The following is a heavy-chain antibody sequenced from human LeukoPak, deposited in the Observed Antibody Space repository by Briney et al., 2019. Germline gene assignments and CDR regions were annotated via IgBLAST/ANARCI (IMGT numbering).Heavy chain of an antibody. CDR3: AREGQDDYSSGPFSWFDP. J-gene: IGHJ5*02. CDR2: IIPIFGTA. D-gene: IGHD6-19*01. Sequence: SVKVSCKASGGTFSSYAISWVRQAPGQGLEWMGGIIPIFGTANYAQKFQGRVTITTDESTSTAYMELSSLRSEDTAVYYCAREGQDDYSSGPFSWFDPWGQGTLVSVSS. CDR1: GGTFSSYA. V-gene: IGHV1-69*05.